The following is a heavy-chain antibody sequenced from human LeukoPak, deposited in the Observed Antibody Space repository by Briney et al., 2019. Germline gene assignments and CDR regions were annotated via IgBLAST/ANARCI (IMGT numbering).Heavy chain of an antibody. CDR3: ARAQNSGYAWAAFDI. Sequence: PSETLSLTCTVSDGSISGYYWTWIRQPAGKGLEWIGRIYTSDNTIYNPSLRSRVTMSVDTSKNQFSLNLSSVTAADTAVYYCARAQNSGYAWAAFDIWGQGTMVTVSS. CDR2: IYTSDNT. D-gene: IGHD5-12*01. V-gene: IGHV4-4*07. J-gene: IGHJ3*02. CDR1: DGSISGYY.